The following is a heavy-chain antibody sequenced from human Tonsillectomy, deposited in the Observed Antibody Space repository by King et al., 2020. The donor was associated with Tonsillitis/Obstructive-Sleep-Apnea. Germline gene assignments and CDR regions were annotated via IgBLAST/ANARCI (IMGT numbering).Heavy chain of an antibody. CDR1: VVAISSSSYY. Sequence: QLQESGPGLVKPSETLSLTCTVSVVAISSSSYYRGCIGQPPGKGLEWIWSIYYIVRTYYNPSLQSLDTISVDTSTNQFSLNLRSVTAADTAVYYSASPRYSSSSLDYWGQGTLVTVSS. V-gene: IGHV4-39*01. CDR2: IYYIVRT. D-gene: IGHD6-6*01. CDR3: ASPRYSSSSLDY. J-gene: IGHJ4*02.